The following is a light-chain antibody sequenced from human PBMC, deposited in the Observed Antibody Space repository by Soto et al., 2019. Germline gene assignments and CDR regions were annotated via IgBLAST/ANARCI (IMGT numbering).Light chain of an antibody. CDR1: QSVSSN. CDR3: QQRGSWPWT. Sequence: EIVMTQSPATLSVSPGERATLSCRASQSVSSNLAWYQQKPGQAPRLLIYDASNRATGIPARFSGSGSGTDFTLTISSLEPEDFAIYYCQQRGSWPWTFGQGTKVDIK. CDR2: DAS. V-gene: IGKV3-11*01. J-gene: IGKJ1*01.